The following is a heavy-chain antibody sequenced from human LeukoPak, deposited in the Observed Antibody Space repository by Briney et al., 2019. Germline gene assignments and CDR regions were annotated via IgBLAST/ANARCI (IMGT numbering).Heavy chain of an antibody. CDR2: TYYRSKWYN. CDR3: ARAAIDTSGYYSFDC. D-gene: IGHD3-22*01. V-gene: IGHV6-1*01. CDR1: GDSVSSNSAT. Sequence: SQTLSLTCAISGDSVSSNSATWIWIRQSPSRGLERLGRTYYRSKWYNDYAVSVKSRTTINPDTSKNQFSLQLNSVTPEDTAVYYCARAAIDTSGYYSFDCWGQGTLVTVSS. J-gene: IGHJ4*02.